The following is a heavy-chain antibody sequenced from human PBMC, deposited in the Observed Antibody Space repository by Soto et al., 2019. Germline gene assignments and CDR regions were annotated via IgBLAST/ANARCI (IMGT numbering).Heavy chain of an antibody. CDR1: GYSVTSSDYY. J-gene: IGHJ6*02. V-gene: IGHV4-39*01. Sequence: SETLSLTCSVSGYSVTSSDYYWAWIRQPPGKGLEWIGSMFYSGLTYYNPSLKSRVTLSVDTSKNQFSVRLNSVTAADTAVYYCENLSVSLSGPYGIHVWGQGTTVTVSS. CDR3: ENLSVSLSGPYGIHV. CDR2: MFYSGLT. D-gene: IGHD2-15*01.